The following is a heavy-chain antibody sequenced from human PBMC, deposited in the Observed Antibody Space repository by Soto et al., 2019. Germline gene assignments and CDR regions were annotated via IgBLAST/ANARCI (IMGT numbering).Heavy chain of an antibody. J-gene: IGHJ4*02. V-gene: IGHV3-23*01. CDR3: AKVSPPGGNVL. Sequence: GGSLRLSCAASGFTISNYAMSWARQAPGRGLEWDLAISASGGSTYYADSVKGRFTISRDTSQNTLYLQMSSLSAEDTAVHYWAKVSPPGGNVLWGQGTLVTVSS. CDR1: GFTISNYA. CDR2: ISASGGST. D-gene: IGHD2-15*01.